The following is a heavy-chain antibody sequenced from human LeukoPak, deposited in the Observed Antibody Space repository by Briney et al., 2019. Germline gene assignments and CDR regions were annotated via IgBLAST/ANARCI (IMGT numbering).Heavy chain of an antibody. CDR3: ARPVWFGELSHGMDV. CDR2: IYPGDSDT. Sequence: GESLKISCKGSGYRFTSYWIGWVRQMPGKGLEWMGSIYPGDSDTRYSPSFQGQVTISADKSISTAYLQWSSLKASDTAMYYCARPVWFGELSHGMDVWGQGTTVTVSS. CDR1: GYRFTSYW. V-gene: IGHV5-51*01. J-gene: IGHJ6*02. D-gene: IGHD3-10*01.